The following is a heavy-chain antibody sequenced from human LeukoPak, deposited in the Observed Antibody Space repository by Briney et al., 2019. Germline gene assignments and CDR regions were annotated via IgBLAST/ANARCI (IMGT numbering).Heavy chain of an antibody. J-gene: IGHJ4*02. D-gene: IGHD4-23*01. CDR3: ARASDYGGNSCFDY. Sequence: PGGSLRLSCSVSGFTFISYAMSWVRQAPGKGLEWVSAISGSGGSTYYADSVKGRFTISRDNSKNTLYLQMNSLRAEDTAVYYCARASDYGGNSCFDYWGQGTLVTVSS. V-gene: IGHV3-23*01. CDR2: ISGSGGST. CDR1: GFTFISYA.